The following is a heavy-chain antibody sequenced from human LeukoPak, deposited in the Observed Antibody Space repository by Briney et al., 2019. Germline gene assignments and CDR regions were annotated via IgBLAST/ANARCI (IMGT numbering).Heavy chain of an antibody. Sequence: GESLKISCKGSGYSFTSYWIGWVRQMPGKGLEWMGIIYPDDSDTRYSPSFQGQVTFSADKSTSTAFLQWSSLKASDTAMYYCARHAYDSDTWGQGTLVTVSS. V-gene: IGHV5-51*01. CDR3: ARHAYDSDT. CDR2: IYPDDSDT. D-gene: IGHD3-22*01. J-gene: IGHJ5*02. CDR1: GYSFTSYW.